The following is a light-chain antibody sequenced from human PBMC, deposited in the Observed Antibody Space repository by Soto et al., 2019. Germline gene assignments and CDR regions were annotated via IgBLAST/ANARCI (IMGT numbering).Light chain of an antibody. Sequence: DIQMTQSPSSLSASVGDRVIITCRASRDITEYLAWYQQKPGQVPKLLVYTASTLQSGVPSRFTASGSGTDFTLTITGLQPEDFATYYCQNYDSAPWTFGQGTKVEF. V-gene: IGKV1-27*01. CDR1: RDITEY. CDR2: TAS. CDR3: QNYDSAPWT. J-gene: IGKJ1*01.